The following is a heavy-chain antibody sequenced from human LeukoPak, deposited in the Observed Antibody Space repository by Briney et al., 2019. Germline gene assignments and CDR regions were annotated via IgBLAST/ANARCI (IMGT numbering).Heavy chain of an antibody. D-gene: IGHD1-1*01. V-gene: IGHV3-64D*09. CDR2: ISNNGGSS. Sequence: GGPLRLSCSASGFTFSAYAMYWVRQAPGKGLEYVSGISNNGGSSFYADSVKGRFTISRDNSKNTLYLQMSSLRAEDTAVYYCVKITSVTGGDCWGQGTRLTVSS. CDR3: VKITSVTGGDC. CDR1: GFTFSAYA. J-gene: IGHJ4*02.